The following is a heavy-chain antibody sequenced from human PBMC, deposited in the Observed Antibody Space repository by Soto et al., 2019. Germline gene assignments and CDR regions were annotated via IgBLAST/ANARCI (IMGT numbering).Heavy chain of an antibody. V-gene: IGHV4-34*01. CDR2: INHSGST. D-gene: IGHD3-22*01. CDR3: ARGDYYDSSRYYYGYYYGMDV. CDR1: GGSFSGYY. J-gene: IGHJ6*02. Sequence: QVQLQQWGAGRLKPSETLSLTCAVYGGSFSGYYWSWIRQPPGKGLEWIGEINHSGSTNYNPSLKSRVTISVDTSKNQFSLKLSSVTAADTAVYYCARGDYYDSSRYYYGYYYGMDVWGQGTTVTVSS.